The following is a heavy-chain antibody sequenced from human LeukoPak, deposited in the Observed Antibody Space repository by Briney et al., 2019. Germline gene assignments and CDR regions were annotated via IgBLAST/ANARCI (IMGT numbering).Heavy chain of an antibody. CDR3: TRRIVGALDY. CDR1: GFTFSGSA. CDR2: IRSKANSYAT. D-gene: IGHD1-26*01. V-gene: IGHV3-73*01. Sequence: PGGSLRLSXAASGFTFSGSAMHWVRQASGKGLEWVGRIRSKANSYATAYAASVKGRFTISRDDSKNTAYLQMNSLKTEDTAVYYCTRRIVGALDYWGQGTLVTVSS. J-gene: IGHJ4*02.